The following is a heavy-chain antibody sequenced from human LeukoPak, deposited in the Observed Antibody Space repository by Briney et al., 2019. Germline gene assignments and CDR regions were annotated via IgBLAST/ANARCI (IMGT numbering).Heavy chain of an antibody. J-gene: IGHJ4*02. CDR3: AHTSLKKYSSGWYNYFDY. CDR1: GFSLSTSGVG. Sequence: SGPTLVNPTQTLTLTCTFSGFSLSTSGVGVGWIRQPPGKALEWLGFISWDDDKRYSPSLKSRLTITKYTSKNQVVLTMTNLDPVDTATYYCAHTSLKKYSSGWYNYFDYWGQGTLVTVSS. V-gene: IGHV2-5*02. D-gene: IGHD6-19*01. CDR2: ISWDDDK.